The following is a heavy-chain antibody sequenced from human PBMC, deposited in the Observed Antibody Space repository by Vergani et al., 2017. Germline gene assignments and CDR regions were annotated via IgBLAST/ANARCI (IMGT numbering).Heavy chain of an antibody. CDR2: IYYSGST. D-gene: IGHD4-17*01. V-gene: IGHV4-59*01. J-gene: IGHJ4*02. Sequence: QVQLQESGPGLVKPSETLSLTCTVSGGSISSYYWSWIRQPPGKGLEWIGYIYYSGSTNYNPSLKRRVTMSVDTSKNQFSLKLSSVTASDPAVYYCARDRGTTGGFDYWGQGTLVTVSS. CDR1: GGSISSYY. CDR3: ARDRGTTGGFDY.